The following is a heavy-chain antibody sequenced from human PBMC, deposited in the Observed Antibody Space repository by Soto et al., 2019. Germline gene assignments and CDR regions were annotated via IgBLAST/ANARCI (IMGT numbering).Heavy chain of an antibody. V-gene: IGHV4-34*01. Sequence: SETLSLTCAVYGGSFSGYYWSWIRQPPGKGLEWIGEINHSGSTNYNPSLKSRVTISVDTSKNQFSLKLSSVTAADTAVYYCARGGYYDFWSGSPASFDYWGQGTLVTVSS. CDR3: ARGGYYDFWSGSPASFDY. CDR2: INHSGST. D-gene: IGHD3-3*01. CDR1: GGSFSGYY. J-gene: IGHJ4*02.